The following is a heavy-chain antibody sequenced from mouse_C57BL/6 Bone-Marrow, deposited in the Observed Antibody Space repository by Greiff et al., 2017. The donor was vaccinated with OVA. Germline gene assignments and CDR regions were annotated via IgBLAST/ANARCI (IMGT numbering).Heavy chain of an antibody. J-gene: IGHJ4*01. Sequence: DVKLVESGGDLVKPGGSLKLSCAASGFTFSSYGMSWVRQTPDKRLEWVATISSGGSYTYYPDSVKGRFTISRDNAKNTLYLQMSSLKSEDTAMYYCARRGYGSSYAMDYWGQGTSVTVSS. CDR3: ARRGYGSSYAMDY. V-gene: IGHV5-6*02. CDR1: GFTFSSYG. D-gene: IGHD1-1*01. CDR2: ISSGGSYT.